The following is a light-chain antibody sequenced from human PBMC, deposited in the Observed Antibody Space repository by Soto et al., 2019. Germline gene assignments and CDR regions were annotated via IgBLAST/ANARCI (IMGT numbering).Light chain of an antibody. Sequence: QSVLTQPASVSGSPGQSITISCTGTSSDVGGYNYVSWYQQHPDKAPKLMIYEVSNRPSGDSNRFSGSKSGNTASLTISGLQAEDEADYYCSSYTSSSIDYVFGPGTKVTVL. V-gene: IGLV2-14*01. CDR3: SSYTSSSIDYV. J-gene: IGLJ1*01. CDR1: SSDVGGYNY. CDR2: EVS.